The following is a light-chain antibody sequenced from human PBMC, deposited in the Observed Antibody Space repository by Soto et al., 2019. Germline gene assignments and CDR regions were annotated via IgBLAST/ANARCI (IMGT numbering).Light chain of an antibody. Sequence: SYELTQPPSVSVAPGKTARITCGGNNIGSKSVHWYQQKPGQAPVLVIYYDSDRPSGIPERFSGSNSGNTATLTISRVEAXXXXXXXXXVWDSSSDHFWVFGGGTKLTVL. J-gene: IGLJ3*02. V-gene: IGLV3-21*04. CDR3: XVWDSSSDHFWV. CDR1: NIGSKS. CDR2: YDS.